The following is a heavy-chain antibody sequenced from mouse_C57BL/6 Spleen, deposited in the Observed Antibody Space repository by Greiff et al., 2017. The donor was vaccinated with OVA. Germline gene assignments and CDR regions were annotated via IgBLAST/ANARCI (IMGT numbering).Heavy chain of an antibody. V-gene: IGHV1-52*01. Sequence: QVQLQQPGAELVRPGSSVKLSCKASGYTFTSYWMHWVKQRPIQGLEWIGNIDPSDSETHYNQKFKDKATLTVDKSSSTAYMQLSSLTSEDSAVYYCARDSNSYYAMDYWGQGTSVTVSS. CDR1: GYTFTSYW. D-gene: IGHD2-5*01. J-gene: IGHJ4*01. CDR2: IDPSDSET. CDR3: ARDSNSYYAMDY.